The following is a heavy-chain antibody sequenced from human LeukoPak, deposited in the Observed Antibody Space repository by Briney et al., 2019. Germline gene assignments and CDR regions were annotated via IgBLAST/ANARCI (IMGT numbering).Heavy chain of an antibody. CDR2: IYPGDSDT. Sequence: GESLKISCKGSGYSFTSYWIGWVRQMPGKGLEWMGIIYPGDSDTRYSPSFQGQVTISADKSISTAYLQWGSLRASDTAIYYCARTGSRYCQDYWGQGTLVTVSS. CDR1: GYSFTSYW. V-gene: IGHV5-51*01. D-gene: IGHD2-15*01. J-gene: IGHJ4*02. CDR3: ARTGSRYCQDY.